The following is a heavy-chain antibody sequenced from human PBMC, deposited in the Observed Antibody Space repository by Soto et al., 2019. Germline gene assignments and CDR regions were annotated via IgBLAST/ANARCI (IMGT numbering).Heavy chain of an antibody. D-gene: IGHD4-4*01. V-gene: IGHV3-23*01. Sequence: GSLRVSCVASGFTFSSYAMSWVRQPPGKGLEWVSSIVGSGGRTYYADSVQGRFTISRDNSKNTLYLQMNSLGAEDTAIFYCAKAPVPDYTAYGSCVFELWGRGTLVTVSS. CDR1: GFTFSSYA. CDR2: IVGSGGRT. J-gene: IGHJ1*01. CDR3: AKAPVPDYTAYGSCVFEL.